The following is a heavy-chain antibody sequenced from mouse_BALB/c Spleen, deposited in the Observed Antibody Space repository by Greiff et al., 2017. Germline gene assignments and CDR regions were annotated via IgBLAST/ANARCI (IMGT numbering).Heavy chain of an antibody. V-gene: IGHV1-54*03. CDR2: INPGSGGT. CDR3: ARESTMITAEDY. J-gene: IGHJ4*01. CDR1: GYAFTNYL. D-gene: IGHD2-4*01. Sequence: VQLQQSGAELVRPGTSVKVSCKASGYAFTNYLIEWVKQRPGQGLEWIGVINPGSGGTNYNEKFKGKATLTADKSSSTAYMQLSSLTSDDSAVYFCARESTMITAEDYWGQGTSVTVSS.